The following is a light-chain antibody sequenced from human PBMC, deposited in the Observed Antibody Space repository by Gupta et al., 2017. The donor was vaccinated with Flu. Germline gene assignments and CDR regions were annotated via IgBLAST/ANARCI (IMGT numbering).Light chain of an antibody. CDR2: EDN. V-gene: IGLV6-57*03. CDR3: QSYGDNNDKV. J-gene: IGLJ1*01. CDR1: SGSIASNY. Sequence: NFKPTQPHPVSDSPVEPLCTSCTPISGSIASNYVQWYQQRPDSAPTTLIYEDNQRPSGVPDRFSGSIDSSSNSASLTISGLQTDDEADYYCQSYGDNNDKVFGTGTKVTVL.